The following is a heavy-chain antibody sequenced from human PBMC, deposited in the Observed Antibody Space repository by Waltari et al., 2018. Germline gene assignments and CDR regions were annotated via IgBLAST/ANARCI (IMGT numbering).Heavy chain of an antibody. CDR1: GFTFSSYG. J-gene: IGHJ4*02. Sequence: QVQLVESGGGVVQPGRSLRLSCAASGFTFSSYGMHWVRQAPGKGLEWVAVISYDGSNKYDADSVKGRFTISRDNAKNSLYLQMNSLRAEDTALYYCAKGPSGYYYGVDYWGQGTLVTVSS. V-gene: IGHV3-30*18. CDR3: AKGPSGYYYGVDY. CDR2: ISYDGSNK. D-gene: IGHD3-22*01.